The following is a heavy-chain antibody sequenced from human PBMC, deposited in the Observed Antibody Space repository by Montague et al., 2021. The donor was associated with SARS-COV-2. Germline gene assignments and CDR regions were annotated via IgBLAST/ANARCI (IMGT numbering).Heavy chain of an antibody. CDR2: VLYSGTT. D-gene: IGHD6-19*01. CDR3: ARETYTSGWFQRFDY. Sequence: SETLSLTCNVSGRSMRSDRFYWVWIRQPPGRSLEWIGYVLYSGTTYYNPSLKSRVTISADTSKNEFFLEMTSVTAADTAVYYCARETYTSGWFQRFDYWGQGTLVTVSS. V-gene: IGHV4-39*01. CDR1: GRSMRSDRFY. J-gene: IGHJ4*02.